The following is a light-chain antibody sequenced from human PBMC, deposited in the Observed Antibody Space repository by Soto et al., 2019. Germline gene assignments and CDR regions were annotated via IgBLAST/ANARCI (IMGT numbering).Light chain of an antibody. CDR1: SGHSSYA. J-gene: IGLJ2*01. CDR3: QTWGTGFQF. Sequence: PVLTQSPSASASLGASVKLTCTLSSGHSSYAIAWHQKQPGKGPRYLMDLNNDGSHTKGYGIPDRFSGSSSGADRYLIISSLQSEDEADYYCQTWGTGFQFFGGGTKLTVL. V-gene: IGLV4-69*01. CDR2: LNNDGSH.